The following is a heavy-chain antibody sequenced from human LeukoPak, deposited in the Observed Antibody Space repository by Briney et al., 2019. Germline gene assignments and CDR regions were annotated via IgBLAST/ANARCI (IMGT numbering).Heavy chain of an antibody. CDR3: ARSSYDFWSGYLDY. CDR1: GGSFSGYY. J-gene: IGHJ4*02. V-gene: IGHV4-34*01. CDR2: INHSGST. Sequence: PSETLSLTCAVYGGSFSGYYWSWIRQPPGKGLEWIGEINHSGSTNYNPSLKGRVTISVDTSKNQFSLKLSSVTAADTAVYYCARSSYDFWSGYLDYWGQGTLVTVSS. D-gene: IGHD3-3*01.